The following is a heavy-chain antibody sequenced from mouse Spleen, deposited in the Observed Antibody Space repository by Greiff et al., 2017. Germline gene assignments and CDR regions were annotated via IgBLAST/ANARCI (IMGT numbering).Heavy chain of an antibody. CDR2: ISDGGSYT. Sequence: EVQLMESGGGLVKPGGSLKLSCAASGFTFSSYAMSWVRQTPEKRLEWVATISDGGSYTYYPDNVKGRFTISRDNAKNNLYLQMSHLKSEDTAMYYCARERTAQALYYFDYWGQGTTLTVSS. CDR3: ARERTAQALYYFDY. D-gene: IGHD3-2*02. J-gene: IGHJ2*01. CDR1: GFTFSSYA. V-gene: IGHV5-4*01.